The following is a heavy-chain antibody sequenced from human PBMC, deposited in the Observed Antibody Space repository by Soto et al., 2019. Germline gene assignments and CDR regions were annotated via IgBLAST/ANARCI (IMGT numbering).Heavy chain of an antibody. Sequence: ASVKVSCKASGYTFTSYAMHWVRQAPGQRLEWMGWINAGNGNTKYSQKYQGRVTITRDTSASTAYMELSSLRSEDTALYYCARDGDYYDILTGYYIDPRFDPWGQGTLVTVPQ. D-gene: IGHD3-9*01. V-gene: IGHV1-3*01. J-gene: IGHJ5*02. CDR3: ARDGDYYDILTGYYIDPRFDP. CDR2: INAGNGNT. CDR1: GYTFTSYA.